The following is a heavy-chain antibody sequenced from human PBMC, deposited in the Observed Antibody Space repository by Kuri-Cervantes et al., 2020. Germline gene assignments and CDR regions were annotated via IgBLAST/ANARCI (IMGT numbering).Heavy chain of an antibody. J-gene: IGHJ4*02. CDR2: ISAYNGNT. V-gene: IGHV1-18*01. CDR1: GYTFTSYG. D-gene: IGHD5-12*01. CDR3: ARGRGYSGRYFDY. Sequence: ASVKVSCKASGYTFTSYGISWVRQAPGQGLEWMGWISAYNGNTNYAQKLQGRVTITRDTSASTAYMELSSLRSEDTAVYYCARGRGYSGRYFDYRGQGTLVTVSS.